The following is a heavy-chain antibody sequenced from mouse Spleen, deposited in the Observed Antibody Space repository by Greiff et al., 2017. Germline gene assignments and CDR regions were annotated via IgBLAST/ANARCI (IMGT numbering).Heavy chain of an antibody. D-gene: IGHD1-1*01. CDR1: GFTFSSYA. Sequence: EVKLVESGGGLVKLGGSLKLSCAASGFTFSSYAMSWVRQTPEKRLEWVATISSGGGNTYYPDSVKGRFTISRDNAKNTLYLQMSSLKSEDTAMYYCARHHYGSRDYYAMDYWGQGTSVTVSS. CDR3: ARHHYGSRDYYAMDY. J-gene: IGHJ4*01. V-gene: IGHV5-9*04. CDR2: ISSGGGNT.